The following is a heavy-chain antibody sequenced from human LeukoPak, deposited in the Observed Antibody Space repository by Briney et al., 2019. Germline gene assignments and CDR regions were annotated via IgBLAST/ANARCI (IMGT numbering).Heavy chain of an antibody. J-gene: IGHJ3*02. D-gene: IGHD3-22*01. CDR2: INPNSGGT. CDR3: ARDSYYYDSSGYYDAFDI. V-gene: IGHV1-2*02. CDR1: GYTFTGYY. Sequence: ASVKVSCKASGYTFTGYYMHWVRQAPGQELEWMGWINPNSGGTNYAQKFQGRVTMTRDTSISTAYMELSRLRSDDTAVYYCARDSYYYDSSGYYDAFDIWGQGTMVTVSS.